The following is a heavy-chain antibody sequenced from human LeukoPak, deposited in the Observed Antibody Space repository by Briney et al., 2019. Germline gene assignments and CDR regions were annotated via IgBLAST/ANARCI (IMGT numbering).Heavy chain of an antibody. CDR3: ARGYRRSGYYWGGY. V-gene: IGHV3-7*01. Sequence: GSLRLSGAASVFTFSSYWMSWVRKAPGKGLKWVANIKQGGSEKYYVDSVKGRFTISRHNAKNSLYLQMNSLTAEDTAVYYCARGYRRSGYYWGGYWGQGTLVTVSS. J-gene: IGHJ4*02. CDR2: IKQGGSEK. D-gene: IGHD3-22*01. CDR1: VFTFSSYW.